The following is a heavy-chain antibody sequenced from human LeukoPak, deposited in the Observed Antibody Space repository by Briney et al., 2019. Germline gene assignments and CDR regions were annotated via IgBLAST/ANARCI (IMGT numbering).Heavy chain of an antibody. CDR3: ARDKVPAAETNYYYYGMDV. CDR1: GYTFTSYD. Sequence: ASVKVSCKASGYTFTSYDINWVRQATGQGLEWMGWMNPSSGNTGYAQKFQGRVTMTRNTSISTAYMELSSLRSEDTAVYYCARDKVPAAETNYYYYGMDVWGQGTTVTVSS. D-gene: IGHD2-2*01. J-gene: IGHJ6*02. CDR2: MNPSSGNT. V-gene: IGHV1-8*01.